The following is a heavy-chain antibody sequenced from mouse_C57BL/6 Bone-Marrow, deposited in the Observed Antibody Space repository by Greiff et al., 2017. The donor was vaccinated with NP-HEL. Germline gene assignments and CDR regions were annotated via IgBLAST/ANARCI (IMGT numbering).Heavy chain of an antibody. J-gene: IGHJ2*01. Sequence: VQLQQSGPGLVKPSQSLSLTCSVTGYSITSGYYWNWIRRFPGNKLEWVGSISYDGSNNYSPSLKNRISITRDTSKNQFFLKLYSVTAEDTATYSCARSYGNYLDYWGQGTTLAVSS. CDR1: GYSITSGYY. CDR3: ARSYGNYLDY. V-gene: IGHV3-6*01. D-gene: IGHD2-10*02. CDR2: ISYDGSN.